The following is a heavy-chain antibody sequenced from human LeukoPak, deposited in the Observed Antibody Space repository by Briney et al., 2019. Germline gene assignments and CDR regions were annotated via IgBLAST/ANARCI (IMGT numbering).Heavy chain of an antibody. CDR3: ARESRQWLVLGGVDY. D-gene: IGHD6-19*01. CDR2: IYASGST. J-gene: IGHJ4*02. Sequence: SETLSLTCTVSGGSISSYYWSWVRQPAGKGLEWIGRIYASGSTNYNPSLKSRVTMSVDTSKNQFSLRLSSVTAADTAVYYCARESRQWLVLGGVDYWGQGTLVTVSS. V-gene: IGHV4-4*07. CDR1: GGSISSYY.